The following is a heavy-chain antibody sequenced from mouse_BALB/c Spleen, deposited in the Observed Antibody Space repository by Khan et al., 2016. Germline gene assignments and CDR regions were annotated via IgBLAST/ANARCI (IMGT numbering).Heavy chain of an antibody. Sequence: QVQLQQSGPELVKPGASVKMSCKASGYTFTDSVISWVKQSTGQGLEWIGEICPGSGSTYYNEKFTGKATLTADKSSNTASMHPSSLTSEDSAVYCWAKGLGAMDYWGQGTSVTVSS. D-gene: IGHD3-3*01. CDR1: GYTFTDSV. CDR3: AKGLGAMDY. V-gene: IGHV1-77*01. CDR2: ICPGSGST. J-gene: IGHJ4*01.